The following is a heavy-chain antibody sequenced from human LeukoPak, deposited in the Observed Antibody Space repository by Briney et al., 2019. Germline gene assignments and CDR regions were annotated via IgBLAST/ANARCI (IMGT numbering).Heavy chain of an antibody. CDR3: ARVRTENYYGMDV. J-gene: IGHJ6*02. CDR2: IKQDASEI. V-gene: IGHV3-7*04. Sequence: GGSLRLSCAASGFTFRSYWMSWVRQAPGKGLEWVTNIKQDASEIYYVDSVNGRFTISRDNAKNSLYLQMNSLRVEDTAVYYCARVRTENYYGMDVWGQGTTVTVSS. D-gene: IGHD3/OR15-3a*01. CDR1: GFTFRSYW.